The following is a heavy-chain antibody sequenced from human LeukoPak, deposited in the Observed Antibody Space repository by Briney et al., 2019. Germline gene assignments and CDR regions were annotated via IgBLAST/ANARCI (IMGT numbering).Heavy chain of an antibody. V-gene: IGHV3-9*01. CDR1: GFTFDDYA. Sequence: PGGSLRLSCAASGFTFDDYAMHWVRQAPGKGREWVSGISWNSGSIGYADSVKGRFTISRDNAKNSLYLQMHSLRAEDTALYYCAKGFPYSRGFFDYWGQGTLVTVSS. D-gene: IGHD3-10*01. CDR3: AKGFPYSRGFFDY. J-gene: IGHJ4*02. CDR2: ISWNSGSI.